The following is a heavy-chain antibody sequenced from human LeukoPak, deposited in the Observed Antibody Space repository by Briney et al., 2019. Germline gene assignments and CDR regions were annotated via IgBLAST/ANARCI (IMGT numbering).Heavy chain of an antibody. J-gene: IGHJ3*02. Sequence: GGSLRLSCAASGFTFSSYSMNWVRQAPGKGLEWVSSISSSSSYIYYADSVKGRFTISRDNAKNSLYLQMNSLRAEDTAVYYCASSSIADPDAFDIWGQGTMVTASS. CDR2: ISSSSSYI. D-gene: IGHD6-6*01. CDR3: ASSSIADPDAFDI. V-gene: IGHV3-21*01. CDR1: GFTFSSYS.